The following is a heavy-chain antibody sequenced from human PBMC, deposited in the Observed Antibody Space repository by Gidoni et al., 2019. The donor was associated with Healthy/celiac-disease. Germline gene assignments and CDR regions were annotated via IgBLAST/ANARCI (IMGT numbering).Heavy chain of an antibody. CDR3: ASGAGYGDYVNFDY. CDR2: IIPIFGTA. J-gene: IGHJ4*02. D-gene: IGHD4-17*01. V-gene: IGHV1-69*01. Sequence: QVQLVQSGAEVKKPGSSVKVSCKASGGTFSIYAISWVRQAPGQGLEWMGGIIPIFGTANYAQKFQGRVTITADESTSTAYMELSSLRSEDTAVYYCASGAGYGDYVNFDYWGQGTLVTVSS. CDR1: GGTFSIYA.